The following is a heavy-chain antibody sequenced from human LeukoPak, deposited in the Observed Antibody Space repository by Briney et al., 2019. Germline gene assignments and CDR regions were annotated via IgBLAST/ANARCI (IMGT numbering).Heavy chain of an antibody. Sequence: ASVKVSCKTSGYTFTDYYMRWVRQAPGQGLEWMGCINTNGGDTNYAPKFQDRVTMTRDTSISTAYLELSSLTLDDTAVYYCAPATYIFDHWGRGTLVIVSS. CDR3: APATYIFDH. D-gene: IGHD4-11*01. V-gene: IGHV1-2*02. CDR1: GYTFTDYY. CDR2: INTNGGDT. J-gene: IGHJ4*02.